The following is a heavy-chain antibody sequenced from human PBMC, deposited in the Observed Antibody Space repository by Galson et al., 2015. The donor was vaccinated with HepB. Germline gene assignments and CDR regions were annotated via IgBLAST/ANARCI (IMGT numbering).Heavy chain of an antibody. V-gene: IGHV3-30-3*01. Sequence: SLRLSCAASGFTFSSYAMHWVRQAPGKGLEWVAVISYDGSNKYYADSVKGRFTISRDNSKNTLYLQMNSLRAEDTAVYYCAREAVAGPSRAYYYYGMDVWGQGTTVTVSS. D-gene: IGHD6-19*01. CDR1: GFTFSSYA. CDR2: ISYDGSNK. J-gene: IGHJ6*02. CDR3: AREAVAGPSRAYYYYGMDV.